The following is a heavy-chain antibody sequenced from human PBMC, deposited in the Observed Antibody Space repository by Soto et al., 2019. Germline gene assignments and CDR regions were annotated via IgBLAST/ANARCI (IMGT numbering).Heavy chain of an antibody. CDR3: ARVWNDGRIDY. V-gene: IGHV3-7*01. D-gene: IGHD1-1*01. CDR1: GFTLSSYW. J-gene: IGHJ4*02. Sequence: PVGSLRLSCTSSGFTLSSYWMSWVRQAPGQGLGWVASIKQDGSDKKYVDPVKGRFTISRDNAKNSLYLEMNSLRAEDTAVYYCARVWNDGRIDYWGQGTLVTVSS. CDR2: IKQDGSDK.